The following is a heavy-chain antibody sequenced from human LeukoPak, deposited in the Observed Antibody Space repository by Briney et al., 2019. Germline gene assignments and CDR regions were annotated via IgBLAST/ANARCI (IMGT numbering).Heavy chain of an antibody. CDR3: AIVSMDSNGYY. Sequence: SETLSLTCAVSGGSISSSNWWSWVRQPPGKGLEWIGEIYHSGNTNYNPSLKSRVTISVDKSKNQFSLKLTSVTAADTAVYYCAIVSMDSNGYYWGQGTLVTVSS. J-gene: IGHJ4*02. CDR2: IYHSGNT. CDR1: GGSISSSNW. D-gene: IGHD3-22*01. V-gene: IGHV4-4*02.